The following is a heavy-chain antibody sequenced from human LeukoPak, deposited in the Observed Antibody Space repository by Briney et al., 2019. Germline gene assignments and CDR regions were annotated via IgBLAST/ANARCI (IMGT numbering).Heavy chain of an antibody. Sequence: ASVKVSCKASGGTFSSYAISWVRQAPGQGLEWMGRIIPILGIANYAQKFQGRVTITADKSTSTAYMELSSLRSEDTAVYYCAREKVDDSGTYYFEYWGQGTLVTVYS. J-gene: IGHJ4*02. D-gene: IGHD3-22*01. V-gene: IGHV1-69*04. CDR1: GGTFSSYA. CDR3: AREKVDDSGTYYFEY. CDR2: IIPILGIA.